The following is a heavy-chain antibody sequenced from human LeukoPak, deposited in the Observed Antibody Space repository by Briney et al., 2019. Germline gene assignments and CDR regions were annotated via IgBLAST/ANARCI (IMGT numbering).Heavy chain of an antibody. J-gene: IGHJ4*02. Sequence: PSETLSLTCTVSGGSISSYYWSWIRQPAGKGLEWIGRIYTSGSTNYNPSLKSRVTMSVGTSKNQFSLKLSSVTAADTAVYYCARESDYYDSSGYYYEQTFDYWGQGTLVTVSS. CDR1: GGSISSYY. CDR3: ARESDYYDSSGYYYEQTFDY. CDR2: IYTSGST. V-gene: IGHV4-4*07. D-gene: IGHD3-22*01.